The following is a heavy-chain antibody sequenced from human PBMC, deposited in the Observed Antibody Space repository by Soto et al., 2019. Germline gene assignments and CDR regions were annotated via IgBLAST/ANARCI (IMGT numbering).Heavy chain of an antibody. V-gene: IGHV4-4*02. CDR2: IYHSGST. D-gene: IGHD1-26*01. J-gene: IGHJ4*02. Sequence: QVQLQESGPGLVRPSGTLSLTCAVSGASISSTTNWWSWVRQPPGKGLEWMGEIYHSGSTNYNPSLKSRVTMSVDKSKNQFSLKLSSVNAADTAVYYCARMVGATLVDFWGQGTLVTVSS. CDR1: GASISSTTNW. CDR3: ARMVGATLVDF.